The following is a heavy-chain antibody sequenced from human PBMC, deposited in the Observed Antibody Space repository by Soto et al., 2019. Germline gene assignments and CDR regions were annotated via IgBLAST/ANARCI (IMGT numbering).Heavy chain of an antibody. D-gene: IGHD6-19*01. CDR2: IHSDGST. CDR1: GFTVSDS. Sequence: HPGGSLRLSCSVAGFTVSDSMSWVRQAPGKGLECVSFIHSDGSTHYTDSVRGRFTISRDNSKNTLYLQMDRLRVDDTAVYFWARDASGPFDYWGQGTLVTVSS. J-gene: IGHJ4*02. CDR3: ARDASGPFDY. V-gene: IGHV3-53*01.